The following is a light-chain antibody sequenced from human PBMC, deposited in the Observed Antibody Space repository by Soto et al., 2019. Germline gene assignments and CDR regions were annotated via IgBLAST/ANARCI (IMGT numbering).Light chain of an antibody. Sequence: DIQMTQSPSTLSASVGDRVTITCRASQGISSWLAWYQQKPGKAPKLLIYDASNLETGVPSRFSGSGSGTDFTFTISSLQPEDIATYYCQQYDNLPTFGQGTRLEIK. CDR1: QGISSW. J-gene: IGKJ5*01. CDR3: QQYDNLPT. V-gene: IGKV1-33*01. CDR2: DAS.